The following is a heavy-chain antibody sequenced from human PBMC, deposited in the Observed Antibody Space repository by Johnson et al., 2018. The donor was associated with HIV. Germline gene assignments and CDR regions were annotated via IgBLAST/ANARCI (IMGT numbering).Heavy chain of an antibody. V-gene: IGHV3-30*04. CDR3: AKDQASVGTGEYAFEI. D-gene: IGHD7-27*01. CDR2: ISYDGSNK. Sequence: QVQLVESGGGLVQPGGSLRLSCAASGFTFSSYAMHWVRQAPGKGLEWVAVISYDGSNKYYADSVKGRFTISRDNSRNTLYLQMNSLTAEDTAVYYCAKDQASVGTGEYAFEIWGQGTMVTVSS. J-gene: IGHJ3*02. CDR1: GFTFSSYA.